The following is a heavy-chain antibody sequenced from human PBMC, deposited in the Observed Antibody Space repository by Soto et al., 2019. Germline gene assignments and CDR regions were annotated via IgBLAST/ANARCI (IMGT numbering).Heavy chain of an antibody. J-gene: IGHJ5*02. CDR3: AREDRNWFDP. CDR2: IDAGNGNT. V-gene: IGHV1-3*01. D-gene: IGHD2-15*01. Sequence: QGQLVQSGAEVKKPGASVKVSCKASGYTFTTYAMHWVRQAPGQRLEWMGWIDAGNGNTKYSQKFQGRVTITRDTSASTVYLELSSLRSEDTAVYYCAREDRNWFDPWGQRTLVTVSS. CDR1: GYTFTTYA.